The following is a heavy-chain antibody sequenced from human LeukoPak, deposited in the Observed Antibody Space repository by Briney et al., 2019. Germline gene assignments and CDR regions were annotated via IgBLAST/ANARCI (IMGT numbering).Heavy chain of an antibody. CDR1: GFTFSSYA. V-gene: IGHV3-30-3*01. J-gene: IGHJ4*02. Sequence: GGSLRLSCAASGFTFSSYAMHWVRQAPGKGLEWVAVISYDGSNKYYADSVKGRFTVSRDNAKSSLYLQMNSLRDEDTAVYYCARGISSSSFATTDYWGQGTLVTVSS. CDR2: ISYDGSNK. D-gene: IGHD6-6*01. CDR3: ARGISSSSFATTDY.